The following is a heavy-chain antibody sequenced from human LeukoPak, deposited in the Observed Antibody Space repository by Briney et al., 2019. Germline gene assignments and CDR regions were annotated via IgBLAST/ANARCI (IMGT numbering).Heavy chain of an antibody. CDR3: ASSTSGSYDS. CDR2: IYSGGST. CDR1: GFTFSSYI. D-gene: IGHD1-26*01. Sequence: PGGSLRLSCVGSGFTFSSYIIKWVRQAPGKGLEWVSVIYSGGSTYYADSVKGRFTISRDNSKNTLYLQMNSLRAEDTAVYYCASSTSGSYDSWGQGTLVTVSS. J-gene: IGHJ4*02. V-gene: IGHV3-53*01.